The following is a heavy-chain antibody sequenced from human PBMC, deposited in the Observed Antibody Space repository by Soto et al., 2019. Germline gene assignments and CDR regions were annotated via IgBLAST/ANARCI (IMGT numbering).Heavy chain of an antibody. Sequence: LRHSKTAAGFNFGDYGSRRIRQNQGKGLEWVGFIRSKAYGGTTEYAASVKGRFTISRDDSKSIAYLQMNSLKTEDTAVYYCTRVTYYDFWSGPSTFDPWGQGTLVTVSS. CDR2: IRSKAYGGTT. CDR1: GFNFGDYG. J-gene: IGHJ5*02. D-gene: IGHD3-3*01. V-gene: IGHV3-49*03. CDR3: TRVTYYDFWSGPSTFDP.